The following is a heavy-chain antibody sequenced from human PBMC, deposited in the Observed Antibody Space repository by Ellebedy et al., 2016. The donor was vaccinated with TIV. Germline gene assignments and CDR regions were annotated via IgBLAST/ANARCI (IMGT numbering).Heavy chain of an antibody. Sequence: MPSETLSLTCTVSGDSIFSSTNYWGWVRQSPGKGLEWVGTIFYDGTTYYNPSLKRRLTISVDPSRNHFSLTLNSVTAADTATYYCARHLGVRAFEYWGPGTMVTVAS. V-gene: IGHV4-39*02. CDR1: GDSIFSSTNY. D-gene: IGHD2/OR15-2a*01. J-gene: IGHJ3*01. CDR2: IFYDGTT. CDR3: ARHLGVRAFEY.